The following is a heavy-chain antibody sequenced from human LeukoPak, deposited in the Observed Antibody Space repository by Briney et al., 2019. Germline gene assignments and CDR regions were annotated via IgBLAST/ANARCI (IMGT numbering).Heavy chain of an antibody. Sequence: ASVKVSCKVSGYTLTELSMHWVRQAPGKGLEWMGGFDPEDGETIYAQKFQGRVTMTEDTPTDTAYMELSSLRSEDTAVYYCATGLDSSSWSRFDPWGQGTLVTVSS. CDR3: ATGLDSSSWSRFDP. J-gene: IGHJ5*02. CDR2: FDPEDGET. CDR1: GYTLTELS. V-gene: IGHV1-24*01. D-gene: IGHD6-13*01.